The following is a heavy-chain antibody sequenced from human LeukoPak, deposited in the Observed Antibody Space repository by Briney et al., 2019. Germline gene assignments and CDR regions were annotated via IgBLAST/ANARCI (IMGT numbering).Heavy chain of an antibody. CDR3: ASEGSSSSWPYFDY. CDR2: ISSDGSNK. V-gene: IGHV3-30*03. Sequence: GGSLRLSCAASGFTFSTYGMHWVRQAPGKGLEWVAVISSDGSNKYYADSVKGRFTISRDNSKNTLYLQMNSLRAEDTAVYYCASEGSSSSWPYFDYWGQGTLVTVSS. J-gene: IGHJ4*02. D-gene: IGHD6-13*01. CDR1: GFTFSTYG.